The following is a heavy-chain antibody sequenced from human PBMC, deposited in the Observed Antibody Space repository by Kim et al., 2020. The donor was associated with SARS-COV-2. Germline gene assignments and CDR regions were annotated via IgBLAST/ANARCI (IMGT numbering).Heavy chain of an antibody. Sequence: NPPPKSRVTISVDTSKTQVSRKLSSVTAAETAVYYCARHYYGSGSYFVYWGQGTLVTVSS. CDR3: ARHYYGSGSYFVY. V-gene: IGHV4-59*08. D-gene: IGHD3-10*01. J-gene: IGHJ4*02.